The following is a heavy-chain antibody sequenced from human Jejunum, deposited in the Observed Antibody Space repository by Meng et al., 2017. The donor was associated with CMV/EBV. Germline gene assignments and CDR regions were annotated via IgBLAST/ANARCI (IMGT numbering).Heavy chain of an antibody. CDR2: ISGSGDNI. J-gene: IGHJ5*02. CDR3: ARGLMGCTSTSCYSGWFDP. CDR1: TYS. V-gene: IGHV3-21*01. D-gene: IGHD2-2*02. Sequence: TYSMNWVRQAPGKGLGWVSSISGSGDNIYYADSVKGRFTISRDNAKNSLFLQMNSLRAEDTAVYYCARGLMGCTSTSCYSGWFDPWGQGTLVTVSS.